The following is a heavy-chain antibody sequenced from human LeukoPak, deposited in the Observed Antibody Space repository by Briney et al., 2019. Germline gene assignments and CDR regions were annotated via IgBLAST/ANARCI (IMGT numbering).Heavy chain of an antibody. D-gene: IGHD4-17*01. J-gene: IGHJ6*03. CDR3: ARDATVTSPFYYYYYYMDV. Sequence: SETLSLTCAVSGYSISSGYYWGWIRRPAGKGLEWIGRIYTSGSTNYNPSLKSRVTMSVDTSKNQFSLKLSSVTAADTAVYYCARDATVTSPFYYYYYYMDVWGKGTTVTVSS. V-gene: IGHV4-4*07. CDR1: GYSISSGYY. CDR2: IYTSGST.